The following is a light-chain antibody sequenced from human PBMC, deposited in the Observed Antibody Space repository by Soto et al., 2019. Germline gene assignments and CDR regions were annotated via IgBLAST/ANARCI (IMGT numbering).Light chain of an antibody. J-gene: IGLJ3*02. V-gene: IGLV2-14*01. Sequence: QSALTQPASVSGSLGQSITISCTGTSNDIGAHYYVSWYQHHPGKAPKLIIFEVDRRPSGVSGRFSGSKSANTASLIISGLQPEDEADYYCNSYTSIGLLGGVFGGGTMVTVL. CDR3: NSYTSIGLLGGV. CDR2: EVD. CDR1: SNDIGAHYY.